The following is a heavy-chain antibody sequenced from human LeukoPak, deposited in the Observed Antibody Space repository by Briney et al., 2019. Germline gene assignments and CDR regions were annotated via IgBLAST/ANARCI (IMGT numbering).Heavy chain of an antibody. V-gene: IGHV3-15*07. CDR3: TTDYDSGSYDFDY. D-gene: IGHD1-26*01. J-gene: IGHJ4*02. CDR1: GFTFSSYG. Sequence: GGSLRLSCAASGFTFSSYGMHWVRQAPGKGLEWVGRIKSKTDGGTTDYAAPVKGRFTISRDDSKNTLYLQMNSLKTEDTAVYYCTTDYDSGSYDFDYWGQGTLVTVSS. CDR2: IKSKTDGGTT.